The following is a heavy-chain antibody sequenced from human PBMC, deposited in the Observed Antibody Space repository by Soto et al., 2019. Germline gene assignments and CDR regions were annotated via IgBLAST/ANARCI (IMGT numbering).Heavy chain of an antibody. CDR2: IDHSGST. V-gene: IGHV4-34*01. J-gene: IGHJ6*02. CDR1: GGSFSAYY. D-gene: IGHD2-15*01. CDR3: VRGLRYSGMDV. Sequence: QVQLQQWGAGLLKPSETLSLTCAVNGGSFSAYYWTWIHQPPGRGLEWIGEIDHSGSTNYNPSLESRVTISIDTAKNRFSLNVTSVTAADTAVYYCVRGLRYSGMDVWGQGTTVTVS.